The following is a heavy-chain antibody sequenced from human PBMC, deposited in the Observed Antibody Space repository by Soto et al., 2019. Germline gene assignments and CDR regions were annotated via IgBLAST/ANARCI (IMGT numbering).Heavy chain of an antibody. Sequence: PGESLKISCEGSGYTFTYYWIGWVRQMPGKGLEWMGVTYPFDSDTRYSPSFQGRVTISAVQSTNTAYLELSRLQASDTAIYYCGRNWGGATTGIDSWGQGTLVTLP. CDR1: GYTFTYYW. D-gene: IGHD1-26*01. J-gene: IGHJ5*01. V-gene: IGHV5-51*01. CDR2: TYPFDSDT. CDR3: GRNWGGATTGIDS.